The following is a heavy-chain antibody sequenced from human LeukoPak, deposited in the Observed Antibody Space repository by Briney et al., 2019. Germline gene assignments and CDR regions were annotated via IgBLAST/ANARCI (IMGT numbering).Heavy chain of an antibody. Sequence: SETLSLTCTVSGDPIRSSYWSWIRQPPGKGLEWIGYIYYTGTTTYNPSLKSRVTISVDTSKNQFSLNLSSVIAADTAVYYCARRGGLNRGYWYFDLWGRGTLVTVSS. CDR3: ARRGGLNRGYWYFDL. J-gene: IGHJ2*01. D-gene: IGHD3-16*01. CDR2: IYYTGTT. CDR1: GDPIRSSY. V-gene: IGHV4-59*01.